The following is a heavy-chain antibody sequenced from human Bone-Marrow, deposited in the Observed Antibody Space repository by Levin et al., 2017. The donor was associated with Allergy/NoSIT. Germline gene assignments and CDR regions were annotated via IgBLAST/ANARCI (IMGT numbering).Heavy chain of an antibody. V-gene: IGHV1-18*01. D-gene: IGHD1-26*01. CDR1: GYTFTHYR. CDR3: ARGVGATHGVFDN. Sequence: ASVKVSCNISGYTFTHYRISWVRQAPGQGLEWMGWISTYNGNTKYAQRYQGRVTMTSDTSTRTAYMELRSLRADDTAVYFCARGVGATHGVFDNWGQGTLVTVSS. CDR2: ISTYNGNT. J-gene: IGHJ5*02.